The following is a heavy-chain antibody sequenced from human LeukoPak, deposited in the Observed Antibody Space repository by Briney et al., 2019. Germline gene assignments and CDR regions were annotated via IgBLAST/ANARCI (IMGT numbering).Heavy chain of an antibody. Sequence: GESLKISCKGSGYSFTSYWIGWVRQMPGKGLAWMGIIYPGDSDTRYSPSFQGQVTISADKSISTAYLQWSSLKASDTAMYYCARVLNRYSPAGDYFDYWGQGTLVTVSS. CDR2: IYPGDSDT. V-gene: IGHV5-51*01. D-gene: IGHD2-15*01. J-gene: IGHJ4*02. CDR3: ARVLNRYSPAGDYFDY. CDR1: GYSFTSYW.